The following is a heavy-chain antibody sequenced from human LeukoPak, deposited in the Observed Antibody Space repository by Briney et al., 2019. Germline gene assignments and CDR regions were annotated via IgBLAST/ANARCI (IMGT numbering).Heavy chain of an antibody. CDR3: ARRYCSGGSCYPAFDY. J-gene: IGHJ4*02. V-gene: IGHV3-53*01. D-gene: IGHD2-15*01. Sequence: PGGSLRLSCAASGFTVRSNYMSWVRQAPGKGLEWVSFIYSDSSTYYADSVKGRFTISRDNSKNTLYLQMNSLRAEDTAVYYCARRYCSGGSCYPAFDYWGQGTLVTVSS. CDR2: IYSDSST. CDR1: GFTVRSNY.